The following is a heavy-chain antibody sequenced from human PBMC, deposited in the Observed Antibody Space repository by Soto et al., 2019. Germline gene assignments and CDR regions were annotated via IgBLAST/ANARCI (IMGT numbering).Heavy chain of an antibody. Sequence: SETLSLTCAVYGGSFSGYYWRWIRQPPGKGLEWIGEINHSGSTKYNPSLKSRVTISVDTSKSTLYLQMTSLRPEDTAVYYCATGAAFYYDTSRFWGQGTLVTVSS. CDR2: INHSGST. CDR3: ATGAAFYYDTSRF. J-gene: IGHJ4*02. CDR1: GGSFSGYY. D-gene: IGHD3-22*01. V-gene: IGHV4-34*01.